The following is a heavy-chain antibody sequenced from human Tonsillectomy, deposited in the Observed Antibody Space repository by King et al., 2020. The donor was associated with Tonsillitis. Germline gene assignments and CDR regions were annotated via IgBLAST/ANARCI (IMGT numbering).Heavy chain of an antibody. V-gene: IGHV6-1*01. D-gene: IGHD6-13*01. Sequence: VQLQQSGPGLVKPSQTLSLTCAISGDSVSSNSAAWNWIRQSPSRGLEWLGRTYYRSKWYNYYAVSVKSRITINPDTSKNQLSLQLNSVTPEDTAVYYCARGTLLGTKDSRWFDPWGQGTLVTVSS. J-gene: IGHJ5*02. CDR2: TYYRSKWYN. CDR3: ARGTLLGTKDSRWFDP. CDR1: GDSVSSNSAA.